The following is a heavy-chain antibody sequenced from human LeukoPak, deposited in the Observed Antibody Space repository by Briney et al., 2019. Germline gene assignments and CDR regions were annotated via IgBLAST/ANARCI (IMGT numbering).Heavy chain of an antibody. Sequence: GGSLRLSCTASGFTFGDYAMSWVRQAPGKGLEWVGFIRSKANGGAIEYAASVKGRVSISRDDSKSSAYLQMNSLKTEDTAVYYCTRSRGYSGYATYYFDYWGQGTLVTVSS. D-gene: IGHD5-12*01. J-gene: IGHJ4*02. CDR2: IRSKANGGAI. CDR3: TRSRGYSGYATYYFDY. V-gene: IGHV3-49*04. CDR1: GFTFGDYA.